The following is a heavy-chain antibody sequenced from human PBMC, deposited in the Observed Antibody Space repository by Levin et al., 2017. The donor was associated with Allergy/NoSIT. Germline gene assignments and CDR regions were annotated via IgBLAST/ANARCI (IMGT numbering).Heavy chain of an antibody. Sequence: GASVKVSCKASGGLFISNSISWLRQAPGQRLEWMGGIVPYFATPDYAQKFQDRLTVTADESTRAGYMELSSLRPEDTAVYYCARVSGPYDPSGSFDYWGQGTLVTVSS. CDR3: ARVSGPYDPSGSFDY. V-gene: IGHV1-69*13. CDR2: IVPYFATP. CDR1: GGLFISNS. D-gene: IGHD3-22*01. J-gene: IGHJ4*02.